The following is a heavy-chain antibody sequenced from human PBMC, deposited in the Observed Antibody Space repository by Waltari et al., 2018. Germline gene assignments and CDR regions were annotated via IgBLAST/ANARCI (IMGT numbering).Heavy chain of an antibody. CDR2: ISPNSGGT. V-gene: IGHV1-2*06. D-gene: IGHD2-15*01. Sequence: QVQLVQSGAEVKKPGASVKVSCTASGYTFTDWYMYWVRQAPGQGLEWMGRISPNSGGTNYAQKFQGRVTMTRDTSISTAYMELSRLTSDDTAVYYCAKGGDCNGGSCNFDYWGQGTVVTVSS. CDR1: GYTFTDWY. J-gene: IGHJ4*02. CDR3: AKGGDCNGGSCNFDY.